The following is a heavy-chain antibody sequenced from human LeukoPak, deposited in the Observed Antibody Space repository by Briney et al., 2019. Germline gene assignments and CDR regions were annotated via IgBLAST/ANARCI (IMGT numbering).Heavy chain of an antibody. CDR2: ISHDGMNA. CDR3: AKDGAQYSSGPECDP. Sequence: GGSLRLSCAASGLHFSGTAMSWVRQAPGKGLEWVSAISHDGMNAYYADSVKGRFTISRDNSKKTVSLEMSSLTTADTGVYYCAKDGAQYSSGPECDPRGQGALVTVSP. V-gene: IGHV3-23*01. CDR1: GLHFSGTA. D-gene: IGHD6-19*01. J-gene: IGHJ5*02.